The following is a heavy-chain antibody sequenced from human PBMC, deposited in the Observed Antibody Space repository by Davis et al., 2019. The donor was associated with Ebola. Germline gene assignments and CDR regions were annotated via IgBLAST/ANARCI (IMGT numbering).Heavy chain of an antibody. J-gene: IGHJ6*02. CDR3: ARRNGVRGLTAGYYYGMDV. V-gene: IGHV4-34*01. CDR2: INHSGST. D-gene: IGHD3-10*01. CDR1: GFTVSSNY. Sequence: ESLKISCAASGFTVSSNYMSWVRQAPGKGLEWIGEINHSGSTNYNPSLKSRVTISVDTSKNQFSLKLSSVTAADTAVYYCARRNGVRGLTAGYYYGMDVWGQGTTVTVSS.